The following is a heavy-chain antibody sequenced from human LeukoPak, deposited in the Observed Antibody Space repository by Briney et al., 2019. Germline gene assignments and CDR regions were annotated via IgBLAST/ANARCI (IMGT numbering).Heavy chain of an antibody. CDR2: INQDGSEK. J-gene: IGHJ4*02. D-gene: IGHD5-24*01. CDR3: ARWEMASITGDF. Sequence: GGSLRLSCAASGFTFPRCWMSWVRQAPGKGLEWVANINQDGSEKKYMDSVKGRFTISRDNAKNSLYLQMDSLRAEDTAVYYCARWEMASITGDFWGQGSLVTVFS. CDR1: GFTFPRCW. V-gene: IGHV3-7*01.